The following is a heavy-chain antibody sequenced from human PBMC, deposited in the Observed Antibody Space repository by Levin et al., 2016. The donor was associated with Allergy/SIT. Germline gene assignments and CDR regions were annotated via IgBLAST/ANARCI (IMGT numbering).Heavy chain of an antibody. CDR3: ATGEHIYYYYGMDV. D-gene: IGHD1/OR15-1a*01. Sequence: WVRQAPGQGLEWMGGIIPIFGTANYAQKFQGRVTITADESTSTAYMELSSLRSEDTAVYYCATGEHIYYYYGMDVWGQGTTVTVSS. CDR2: IIPIFGTA. V-gene: IGHV1-69*01. J-gene: IGHJ6*02.